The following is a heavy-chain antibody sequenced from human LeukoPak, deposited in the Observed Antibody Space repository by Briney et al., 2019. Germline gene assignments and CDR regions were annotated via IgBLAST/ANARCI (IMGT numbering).Heavy chain of an antibody. Sequence: PGGSLRLSCAASGFTLSDYYMSWIRQAPGKGLEWVSVIYSGGSTYYADSVKGRFTISRDNSKNTLYLQMNSLRAEDTAVYYCARAAAGDYYMDVWGKGTTVTVSS. D-gene: IGHD6-13*01. J-gene: IGHJ6*03. CDR3: ARAAAGDYYMDV. CDR1: GFTLSDYY. CDR2: IYSGGST. V-gene: IGHV3-66*02.